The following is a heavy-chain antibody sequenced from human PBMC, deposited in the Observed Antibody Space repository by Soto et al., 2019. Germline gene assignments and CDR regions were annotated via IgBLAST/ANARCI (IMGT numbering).Heavy chain of an antibody. D-gene: IGHD1-26*01. CDR1: GGTFSSYA. CDR3: ARDPAVGPHYYYYGMDV. Sequence: QVQLVQSGAEVKKPGSSVKVSCKASGGTFSSYAISWVRQAPGQGLEWMGGIIPIFGTANYAQKFQGRVTITADESTSTAYMELSSLRSEDTAVYYCARDPAVGPHYYYYGMDVWGQGTTVTVSS. V-gene: IGHV1-69*01. CDR2: IIPIFGTA. J-gene: IGHJ6*02.